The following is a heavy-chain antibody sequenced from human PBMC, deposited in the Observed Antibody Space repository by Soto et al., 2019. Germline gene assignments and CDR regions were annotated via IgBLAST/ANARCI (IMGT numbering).Heavy chain of an antibody. CDR3: AKDRFRGSGSYYPYYYYYYYMDV. CDR2: ISYDGSNK. V-gene: IGHV3-30*18. CDR1: GFTFSSYG. Sequence: GGSLRLSCAASGFTFSSYGMHWVRQAPGKGLEWVAVISYDGSNKYYADSVKGRFTISRDNSKNTLYLQMNSLRAEDTAVYYCAKDRFRGSGSYYPYYYYYYYMDVWGKGTTVTVSS. J-gene: IGHJ6*03. D-gene: IGHD3-10*01.